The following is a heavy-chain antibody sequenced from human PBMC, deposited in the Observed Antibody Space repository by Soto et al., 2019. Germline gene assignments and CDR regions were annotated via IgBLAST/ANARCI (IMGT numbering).Heavy chain of an antibody. CDR2: ISSSSSDT. Sequence: PGGSLRLSCAASGFTFSDYYMSWIRQAPGKGLEWVSYISSSSSDTNYADSVRGRFTISRDNAKNSLYLQMNGLRAEDTAVYYCARDIARVGDTYYYDYWGQGTLVTVSS. CDR3: ARDIARVGDTYYYDY. CDR1: GFTFSDYY. V-gene: IGHV3-11*06. J-gene: IGHJ4*02. D-gene: IGHD1-26*01.